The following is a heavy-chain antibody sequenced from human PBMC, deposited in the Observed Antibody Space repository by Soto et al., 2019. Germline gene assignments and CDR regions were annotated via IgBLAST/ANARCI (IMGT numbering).Heavy chain of an antibody. Sequence: EVQLVESGGGLVQPGGSLRLSCAASGFTFTNNWMQWVRQAPGKGLVWVSRISVDGSDTIYSDSVKGRFTISRDNAKNMLYLQMNSVRAEDTAVYYCTRETPIVDHWGQGARVTVSS. CDR2: ISVDGSDT. CDR3: TRETPIVDH. D-gene: IGHD2-15*01. J-gene: IGHJ4*02. CDR1: GFTFTNNW. V-gene: IGHV3-74*01.